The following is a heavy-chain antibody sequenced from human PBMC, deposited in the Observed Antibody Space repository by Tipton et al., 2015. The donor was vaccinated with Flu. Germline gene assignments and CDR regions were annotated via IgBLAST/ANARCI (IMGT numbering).Heavy chain of an antibody. Sequence: TLSLTCAVSGYSISSGYYWGWIRQPPGKGLEWIGSIYHSGSTYYNPSLKSRVTISVDTSKNQFSLKLSSVTAADTAVYYCARGGVGATPFDYWGQGTLVTVSS. J-gene: IGHJ4*02. D-gene: IGHD1-26*01. CDR2: IYHSGST. CDR1: GYSISSGYY. CDR3: ARGGVGATPFDY. V-gene: IGHV4-38-2*01.